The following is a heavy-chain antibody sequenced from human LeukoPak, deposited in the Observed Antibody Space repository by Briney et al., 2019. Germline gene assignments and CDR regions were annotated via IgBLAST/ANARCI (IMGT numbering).Heavy chain of an antibody. CDR1: GYTFTSYA. D-gene: IGHD6-6*01. V-gene: IGHV7-4-1*02. CDR2: INTNTGNP. CDR3: ARDQSSSWSSYYYMDV. Sequence: ASVKVSCKASGYTFTSYAMNWVRQAPAQGLEWMGWINTNTGNPTYAQGFTGRFVFSLDTSVSTAYLQISSLKAEDTAVYYCARDQSSSWSSYYYMDVWGKGTTVTVSS. J-gene: IGHJ6*03.